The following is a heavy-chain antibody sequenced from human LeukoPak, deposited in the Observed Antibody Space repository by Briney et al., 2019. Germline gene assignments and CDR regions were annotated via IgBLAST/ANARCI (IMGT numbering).Heavy chain of an antibody. CDR3: AREPGIAAADHFDY. Sequence: PSETLSLTXTVSGGSISSSSYYWGGIRQPPGKGLEWIGSIYYSGSTYYNPSLKSRVTISVDTSKNQFSLKLSSVTAADTAVYYCAREPGIAAADHFDYWGQGTLVTVSS. CDR2: IYYSGST. D-gene: IGHD6-13*01. CDR1: GGSISSSSYY. J-gene: IGHJ4*02. V-gene: IGHV4-39*02.